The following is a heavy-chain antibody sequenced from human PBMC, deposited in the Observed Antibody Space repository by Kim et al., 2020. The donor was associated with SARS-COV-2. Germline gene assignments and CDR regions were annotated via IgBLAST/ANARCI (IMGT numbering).Heavy chain of an antibody. CDR1: GFTFRTYW. D-gene: IGHD6-19*01. CDR2: INGDGRNT. CDR3: IRDGRQWLDRHY. J-gene: IGHJ4*02. V-gene: IGHV3-74*01. Sequence: GGSLRLSCAGTGFTFRTYWMHWVRQAPGKGLVWVSRINGDGRNTSYADSVKGRFTISRDNAKNTLYLQMNSLRVEDTAMYFCIRDGRQWLDRHYWGQGSLVTVSS.